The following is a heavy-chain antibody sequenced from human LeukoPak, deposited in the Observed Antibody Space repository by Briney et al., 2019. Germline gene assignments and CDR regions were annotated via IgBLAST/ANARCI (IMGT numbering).Heavy chain of an antibody. CDR1: GGSFSGYY. D-gene: IGHD5-18*01. V-gene: IGHV4-34*01. Sequence: SETLSLTCAVYGGSFSGYYWSWIRQPPGKGLEWIGEINHSESTNYNPSLKSRVTISVDTSKNQFSLKLSSVTAADTAVYYCARGQGYSYGYVHYYYYMDVWGKGTTVTVSS. J-gene: IGHJ6*03. CDR2: INHSEST. CDR3: ARGQGYSYGYVHYYYYMDV.